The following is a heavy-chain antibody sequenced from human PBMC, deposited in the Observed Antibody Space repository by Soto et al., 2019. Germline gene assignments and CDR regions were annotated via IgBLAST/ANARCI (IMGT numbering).Heavy chain of an antibody. J-gene: IGHJ6*02. CDR2: INPNSGGT. CDR1: GYTFTCYY. D-gene: IGHD2-2*01. CDR3: ARTLGYCSSTSCHYGMDV. Sequence: PSVKVSHQASGYTFTCYYMHWVRQAPGQGLEWMGWINPNSGGTNYAQKFQGRVTMTRDTSISTAYMELSRLRSDDTAVYYCARTLGYCSSTSCHYGMDVWGQGTTVTVSS. V-gene: IGHV1-2*02.